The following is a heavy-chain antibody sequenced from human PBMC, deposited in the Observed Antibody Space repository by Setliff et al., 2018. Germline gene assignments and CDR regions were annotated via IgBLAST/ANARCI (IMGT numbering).Heavy chain of an antibody. V-gene: IGHV4-4*07. Sequence: LSLTCTVSGGSISSYYWSWIRQPAGKGLEWIGHIYIGGSANYNPSLKSRVTMSIDTSKNQFSLKLNSVTAADMAVYYCAREQWLGPPGYYYMDVWAKGTTVTV. CDR2: IYIGGSA. J-gene: IGHJ6*03. D-gene: IGHD6-19*01. CDR1: GGSISSYY. CDR3: AREQWLGPPGYYYMDV.